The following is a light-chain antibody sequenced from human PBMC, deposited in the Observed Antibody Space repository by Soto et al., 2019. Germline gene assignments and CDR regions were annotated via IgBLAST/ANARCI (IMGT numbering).Light chain of an antibody. J-gene: IGLJ1*01. Sequence: QSVLTQPRSVSGSPGQSVTISCTGASSDVGGYNYVSWYQQHPGEAPKLMIYDVSKRPSGVPDRFSGSKSGNTASLTISGLQTEDEADYYCCSYAGRYTYVFGTGTRSPS. CDR2: DVS. V-gene: IGLV2-11*01. CDR1: SSDVGGYNY. CDR3: CSYAGRYTYV.